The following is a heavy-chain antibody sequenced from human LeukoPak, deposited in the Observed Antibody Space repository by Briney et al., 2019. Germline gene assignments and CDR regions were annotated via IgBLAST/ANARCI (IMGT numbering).Heavy chain of an antibody. D-gene: IGHD2-21*02. CDR2: IWEDGGKQ. J-gene: IGHJ4*02. CDR1: GFNFDNFW. Sequence: GGSLRLSCAASGFNFDNFWMSWVRQAPGKGLEWVANIWEDGGKQNYVDSVKGRFTISRDNAKSSVYLQLNSLRADDTAIYYCAKDIPGGGDDYWGQGTLVTVSS. V-gene: IGHV3-7*01. CDR3: AKDIPGGGDDY.